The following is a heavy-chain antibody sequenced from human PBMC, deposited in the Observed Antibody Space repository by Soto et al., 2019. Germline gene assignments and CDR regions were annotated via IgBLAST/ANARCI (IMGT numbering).Heavy chain of an antibody. Sequence: GGSLRLSCAASGFTFSSYEMNWVRQAPGKGLEWVSHISSSGSTIYYADSVKGRSTISRDNAKNSLYLQMNSLRAEDTTVYYCARDHKGGYYYYGMDVWGQGTTVTVSS. CDR1: GFTFSSYE. J-gene: IGHJ6*02. CDR2: ISSSGSTI. V-gene: IGHV3-48*03. CDR3: ARDHKGGYYYYGMDV.